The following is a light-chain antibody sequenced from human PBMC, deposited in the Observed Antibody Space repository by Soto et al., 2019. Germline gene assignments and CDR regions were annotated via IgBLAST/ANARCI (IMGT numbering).Light chain of an antibody. J-gene: IGLJ1*01. CDR2: EVS. Sequence: QSVLTQPASVSGPPGQSITISCTGTSSDVGGYNYVSWYQQHPGKAPKLMIYEVSNRPSGVSNRFSGSKSGNTASLTISGLHAEDEADYYCSSYTSSSTLGFGTGTNVTVL. V-gene: IGLV2-14*01. CDR3: SSYTSSSTLG. CDR1: SSDVGGYNY.